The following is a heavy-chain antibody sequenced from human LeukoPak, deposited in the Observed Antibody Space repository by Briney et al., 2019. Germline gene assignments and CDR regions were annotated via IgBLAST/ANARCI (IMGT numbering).Heavy chain of an antibody. J-gene: IGHJ4*02. CDR2: IYSGGST. CDR3: AREIIQLPGYFDY. CDR1: GFTVSSNY. V-gene: IGHV3-53*01. D-gene: IGHD5-18*01. Sequence: PGGSLRLSRAASGFTVSSNYMSWVRQAPGKGLEWVSVIYSGGSTYYADSVKGRFTISRDNSKNTLYLQMNSLRAEDTAVYYCAREIIQLPGYFDYWGQGTLVTVSS.